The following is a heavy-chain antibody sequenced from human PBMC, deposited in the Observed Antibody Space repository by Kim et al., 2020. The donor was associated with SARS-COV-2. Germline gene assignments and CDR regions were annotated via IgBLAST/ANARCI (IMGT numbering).Heavy chain of an antibody. Sequence: SETLSLTCTVSGGSISSSSYYWGWIRQPPGKGLEWIGSIYYSGSTYYNPSLKSRVTISVDTSKNQFSLKLSSVTAADTAVYYCARGGVRGVFLFYWGQGTLVTVSS. CDR1: GGSISSSSYY. V-gene: IGHV4-39*07. CDR3: ARGGVRGVFLFY. CDR2: IYYSGST. J-gene: IGHJ4*02. D-gene: IGHD3-10*01.